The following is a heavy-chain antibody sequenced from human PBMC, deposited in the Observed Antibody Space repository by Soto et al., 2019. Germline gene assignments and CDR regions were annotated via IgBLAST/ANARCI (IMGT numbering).Heavy chain of an antibody. J-gene: IGHJ6*02. D-gene: IGHD3-22*01. CDR2: ISYDGSNK. Sequence: GGSPRLSCAASGFTFSSYAMHWVRQAPGKGLEWVAVISYDGSNKYYADSVKGRFTISRDNSKNTLYLQMNSLRAEDTAVYYCARDGHYYDSSGYYYDYYYYGMDVWGQGTTVTVSS. CDR3: ARDGHYYDSSGYYYDYYYYGMDV. CDR1: GFTFSSYA. V-gene: IGHV3-30-3*01.